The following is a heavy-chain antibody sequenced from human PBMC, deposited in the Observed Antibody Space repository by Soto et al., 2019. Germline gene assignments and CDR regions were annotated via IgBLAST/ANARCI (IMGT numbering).Heavy chain of an antibody. Sequence: EVQLLESGGGLLQPGGSLRLSCTASGFTFSNYAMSWVRQAPGKGLEWVSTFSSGGGDTYYADSVKGRFTISRDNSKNTLSLQMNSLRADDTAVYYCTKANRYCSGANCFTFDYWGLGTLVTVSS. D-gene: IGHD2-15*01. CDR3: TKANRYCSGANCFTFDY. V-gene: IGHV3-23*01. CDR1: GFTFSNYA. CDR2: FSSGGGDT. J-gene: IGHJ4*02.